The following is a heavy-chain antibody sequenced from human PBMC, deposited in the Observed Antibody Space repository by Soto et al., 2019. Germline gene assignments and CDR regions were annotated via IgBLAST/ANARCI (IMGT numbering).Heavy chain of an antibody. CDR3: TTRIVVFDY. V-gene: IGHV3-15*07. D-gene: IGHD2-21*01. CDR2: IKSLTDGGTT. Sequence: GESLKISCAASGFSFSHAWMNWVRQAPGKGLEWVGRIKSLTDGGTTDYAAPVKGRFTISRDDSKTTVYLQMNSLKTEDTAVYYCTTRIVVFDYWGQGTLVTVSS. CDR1: GFSFSHAW. J-gene: IGHJ4*02.